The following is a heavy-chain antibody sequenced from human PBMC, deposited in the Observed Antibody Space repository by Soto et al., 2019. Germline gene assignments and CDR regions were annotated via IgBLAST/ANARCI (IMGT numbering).Heavy chain of an antibody. V-gene: IGHV3-33*05. J-gene: IGHJ4*02. Sequence: QVQLVESGGGVVQPGTSLRLSCVGSGFTFRSYVIHWVRQAPGRGLEWDAFTSYDGSNNFYGDSVKGRFTISRDNSRNTVELQMDSLRLEDTALYYCARWGTTGGLDVWGQGTLVSVSS. D-gene: IGHD3-16*01. CDR3: ARWGTTGGLDV. CDR1: GFTFRSYV. CDR2: TSYDGSNN.